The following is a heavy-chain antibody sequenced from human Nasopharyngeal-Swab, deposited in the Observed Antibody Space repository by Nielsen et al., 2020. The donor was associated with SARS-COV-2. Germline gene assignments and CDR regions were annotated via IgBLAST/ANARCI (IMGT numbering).Heavy chain of an antibody. D-gene: IGHD6-13*01. V-gene: IGHV1-46*01. J-gene: IGHJ5*02. CDR2: INPSGGSA. CDR1: GCTFTYYN. Sequence: GSVKVSCKASGCTFTYYNLHWVRQTPGQGLEWMGVINPSGGSANYAQKFQGRVTTTRDTSTNIVYMELSSLESEDTAVYYCARSAVAAAGWGWFDPWGQGTLVTVSS. CDR3: ARSAVAAAGWGWFDP.